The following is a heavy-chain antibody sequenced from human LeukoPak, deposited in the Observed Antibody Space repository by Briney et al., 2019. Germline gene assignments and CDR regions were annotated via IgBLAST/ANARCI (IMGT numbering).Heavy chain of an antibody. CDR3: ARGHRGGAIGD. CDR1: GGTFSGYA. Sequence: SVKVSCKASGGTFSGYAISWVRQAPGQGLEWMGRIIPIFGTANYAQKFQGRVTITTDESTSTAYMELSSLRSEDTAVYYCARGHRGGAIGDWGQGTLVTVSS. D-gene: IGHD3-10*01. CDR2: IIPIFGTA. J-gene: IGHJ4*02. V-gene: IGHV1-69*05.